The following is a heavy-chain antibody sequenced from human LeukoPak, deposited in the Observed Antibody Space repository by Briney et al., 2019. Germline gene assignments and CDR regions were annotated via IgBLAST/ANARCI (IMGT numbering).Heavy chain of an antibody. CDR1: GGTFSSYA. V-gene: IGHV1-69*04. CDR2: IIPILGIA. D-gene: IGHD5-18*01. Sequence: SVKVSCKASGGTFSSYAISWVRQTPGQGLEWMGRIIPILGIANYAQKFQGRVTITADKSTSTAYMELSSLRSEDTAVYYCASCGYNYGYLSCAFDIWGQGTMVTVSS. CDR3: ASCGYNYGYLSCAFDI. J-gene: IGHJ3*02.